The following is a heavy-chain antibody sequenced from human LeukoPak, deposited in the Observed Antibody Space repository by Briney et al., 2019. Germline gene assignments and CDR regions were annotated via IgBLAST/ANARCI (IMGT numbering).Heavy chain of an antibody. CDR3: ARGQRLYACSGGSCYGLFAY. CDR1: GYTFTGYY. V-gene: IGHV1-2*02. Sequence: ASVTVSCLASGYTFTGYYMHWVRQAPGQGLEWMGWINPNSGGTNYAQKLQGRVTMTRDTSTSTAYMELSRLRSDDTAVYYWARGQRLYACSGGSCYGLFAYWGQGTLVTVSS. D-gene: IGHD2-15*01. J-gene: IGHJ4*02. CDR2: INPNSGGT.